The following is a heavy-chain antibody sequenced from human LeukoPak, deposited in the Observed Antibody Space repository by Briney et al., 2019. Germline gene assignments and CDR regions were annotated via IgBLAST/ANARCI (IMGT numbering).Heavy chain of an antibody. CDR3: ARVTGYRIEDYFDY. CDR1: GYSISSVYY. Sequence: SETLSLTCIVSGYSISSVYYWGWIRQPPGKGLEWIGSIYHSGSTYYNPSLKSRVTISVDTSKNEFSLKLRSVTAADTAVYYCARVTGYRIEDYFDYWGQGTLVTVSS. CDR2: IYHSGST. J-gene: IGHJ4*02. V-gene: IGHV4-38-2*02. D-gene: IGHD6-13*01.